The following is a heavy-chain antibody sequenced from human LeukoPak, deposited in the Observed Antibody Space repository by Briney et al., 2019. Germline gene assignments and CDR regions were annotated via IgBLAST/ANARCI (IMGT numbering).Heavy chain of an antibody. CDR2: TDPSDSYT. V-gene: IGHV5-10-1*01. J-gene: IGHJ4*02. CDR3: ARHVGITSASDY. Sequence: GESLKISCQVSGYTFTSHWISWVRQMPGKGLEWLGQTDPSDSYTKYCPSFQGHVTISTDKSITKAYLQWSSLKAWDTAMYYCARHVGITSASDYWGQGTMVTVSS. D-gene: IGHD1-26*01. CDR1: GYTFTSHW.